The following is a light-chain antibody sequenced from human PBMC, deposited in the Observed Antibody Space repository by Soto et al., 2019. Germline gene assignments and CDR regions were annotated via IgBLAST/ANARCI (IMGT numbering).Light chain of an antibody. J-gene: IGKJ1*01. CDR3: QQYNNWPPWT. CDR1: QSVSSN. CDR2: GPS. Sequence: EIVMTQSPATLSVSPGERATLSCRASQSVSSNLAWYQQKPGQAPRLLFYGPSTRPTGIPARCSGSGSGTEVTLTISSLQSEDFAVYYCQQYNNWPPWTFGQGTKVEIK. V-gene: IGKV3-15*01.